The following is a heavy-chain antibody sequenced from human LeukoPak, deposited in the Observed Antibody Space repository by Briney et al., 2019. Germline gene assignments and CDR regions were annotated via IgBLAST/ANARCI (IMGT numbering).Heavy chain of an antibody. J-gene: IGHJ4*02. V-gene: IGHV4-39*07. CDR1: GGSISSSSYY. CDR2: IYYSGST. D-gene: IGHD1-26*01. Sequence: SETLSLTCSVSGGSISSSSYYWGWIRQPPGKGLEWIGTIYYSGSTYYNPSLKSRVTISVDTSKNQFSLKLSSVTAADTAVYYCARDQYSGSLDYWGQGTLVTVSS. CDR3: ARDQYSGSLDY.